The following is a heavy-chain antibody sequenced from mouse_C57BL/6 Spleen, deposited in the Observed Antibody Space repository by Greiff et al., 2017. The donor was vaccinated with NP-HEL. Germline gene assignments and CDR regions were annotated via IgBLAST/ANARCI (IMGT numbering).Heavy chain of an antibody. CDR1: GYTFTSYW. V-gene: IGHV1-61*01. CDR3: ARKGSYDYDDWYFDV. CDR2: IYPSDSET. J-gene: IGHJ1*03. D-gene: IGHD2-4*01. Sequence: QVQLQQPGAELVRPGSSVKLSCKASGYTFTSYWMDWVKQRPGQGLEWIGNIYPSDSETHYNQKFKDKATLTVDKSSSTAYMQLSSLTSEDSAVDYCARKGSYDYDDWYFDVWGTGTTVTVSS.